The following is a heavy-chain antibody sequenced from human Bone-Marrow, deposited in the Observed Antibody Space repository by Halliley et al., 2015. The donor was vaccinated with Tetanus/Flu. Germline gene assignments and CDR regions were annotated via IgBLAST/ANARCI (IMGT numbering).Heavy chain of an antibody. J-gene: IGHJ4*02. CDR3: AKDPRYAPDLGY. CDR2: ISISGGDT. CDR1: HFTFSSYA. D-gene: IGHD1-1*01. V-gene: IGHV3-23*01. Sequence: SLRLSCVASHFTFSSYAMNWVRLAPGKGLDWVSGISISGGDTYYADSVKGRFTISRDNSKKALYLQMHGLGAEDTALYYCAKDPRYAPDLGYWGPGTLVTVTS.